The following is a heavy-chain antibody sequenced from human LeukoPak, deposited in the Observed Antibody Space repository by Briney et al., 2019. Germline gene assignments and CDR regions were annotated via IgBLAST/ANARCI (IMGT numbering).Heavy chain of an antibody. V-gene: IGHV1-46*01. CDR2: INPSGGST. J-gene: IGHJ3*02. CDR3: ARGRGKFRRSDAFDI. CDR1: GGTFSSYT. Sequence: GASVKVSCKASGGTFSSYTISWVRQAPGQGLEWMGIINPSGGSTSYAQKFQGRVTMTRDTSTSTVYMELSSLRSEDTAVYYCARGRGKFRRSDAFDIWGQGTMVTVSS. D-gene: IGHD3-16*01.